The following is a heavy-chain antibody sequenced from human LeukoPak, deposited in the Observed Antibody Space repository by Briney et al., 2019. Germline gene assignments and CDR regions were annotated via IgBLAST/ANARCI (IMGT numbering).Heavy chain of an antibody. Sequence: SETLSLTCAVYGGSFGGYYWSWIRQPPGKGLEWIGEINHSGSTNYNPSLKSRVTISVDTSKNQFSLELSSVTAADTAVYYCARGPITMVRGVMGYWGQGTLVTVSS. CDR3: ARGPITMVRGVMGY. V-gene: IGHV4-34*01. D-gene: IGHD3-10*01. J-gene: IGHJ4*02. CDR2: INHSGST. CDR1: GGSFGGYY.